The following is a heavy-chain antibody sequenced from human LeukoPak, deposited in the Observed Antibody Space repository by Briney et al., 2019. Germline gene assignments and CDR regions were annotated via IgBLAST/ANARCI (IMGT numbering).Heavy chain of an antibody. CDR3: AKIELYSYDSTGYKS. CDR2: ISGSGGST. CDR1: GFTFSSYA. Sequence: GGSLRLSCAASGFTFSSYAMSWVRQAPGKGLEWVSAISGSGGSTYYADSVKGRFTISRDNSKNTLYLQMNSLRAEDTAVYYCAKIELYSYDSTGYKSWGQGTLVTVSS. V-gene: IGHV3-23*01. D-gene: IGHD3-22*01. J-gene: IGHJ4*02.